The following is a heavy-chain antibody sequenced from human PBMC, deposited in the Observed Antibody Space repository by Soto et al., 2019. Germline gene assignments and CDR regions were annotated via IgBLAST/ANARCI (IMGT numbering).Heavy chain of an antibody. D-gene: IGHD2-8*01. CDR3: AKKWPTANGFDM. CDR2: INNSGGRT. V-gene: IGHV3-23*01. J-gene: IGHJ3*02. Sequence: GGSLRLSCAASGFTFSSYAMSWVRQTPGKGLEWVSAINNSGGRTYYADSVKGRFTISRDNSKNTLYLQMNSLRAEDTAVYYCAKKWPTANGFDMWGQGTMVTVSS. CDR1: GFTFSSYA.